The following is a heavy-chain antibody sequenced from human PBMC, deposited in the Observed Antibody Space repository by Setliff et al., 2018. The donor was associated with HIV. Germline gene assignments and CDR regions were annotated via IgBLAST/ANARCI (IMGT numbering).Heavy chain of an antibody. Sequence: SETLSLTCSVSGGSVNSGNYHWAWIRQPAGKGLEWIGHIYTSGSPHYKSSLTSRLTISLDTSRNQFSLKLTSVTAADSAMYFCARDATSEGYMDVWGKGTTVTVSS. J-gene: IGHJ6*03. V-gene: IGHV4-61*09. CDR2: IYTSGSP. CDR1: GGSVNSGNYH. CDR3: ARDATSEGYMDV.